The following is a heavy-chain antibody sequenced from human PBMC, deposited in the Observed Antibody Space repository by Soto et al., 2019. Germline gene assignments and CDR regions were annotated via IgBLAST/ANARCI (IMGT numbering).Heavy chain of an antibody. J-gene: IGHJ6*03. CDR2: IYYSGST. CDR3: ARGWGYTHYYYYMDV. CDR1: GGSISSYY. Sequence: SETLSLTCTVSGGSISSYYWGWVRQPPGKGLEWIGYIYYSGSTNYNPSHKGRVTISVDTSQIQFSLKLSSVTAADTAVYYCARGWGYTHYYYYMDVWGKGTTVTVSS. V-gene: IGHV4-59*01. D-gene: IGHD3-16*01.